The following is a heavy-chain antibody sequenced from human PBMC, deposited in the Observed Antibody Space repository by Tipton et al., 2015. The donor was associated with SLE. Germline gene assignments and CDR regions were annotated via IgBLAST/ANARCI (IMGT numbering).Heavy chain of an antibody. CDR3: AGDQQLVQGWFDP. Sequence: SGDSVSSDKWWSWVRQSPGKGLEWIGYIYYSGSTNYNPSRKSRVTISVDTSKNQFSLKLSSVTAADTAVYYCAGDQQLVQGWFDPWGQGTLVTVSS. CDR2: IYYSGST. D-gene: IGHD6-13*01. CDR1: GDSVSSDKW. V-gene: IGHV4-61*01. J-gene: IGHJ5*02.